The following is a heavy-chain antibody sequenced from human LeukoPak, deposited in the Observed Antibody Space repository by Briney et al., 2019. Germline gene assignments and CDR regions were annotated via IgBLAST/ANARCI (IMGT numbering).Heavy chain of an antibody. CDR1: GFTFSNYN. J-gene: IGHJ4*02. Sequence: GGSLRLSCAASGFTFSNYNMSWVRQAPGKGLEWVSAISGSGDSTYYADSVKGRFTISRDNSKNTLYLQMNSLRVEDTAVYYCAKDRGIISDYWGQGTLVTVSS. CDR2: ISGSGDST. D-gene: IGHD3-10*01. CDR3: AKDRGIISDY. V-gene: IGHV3-23*01.